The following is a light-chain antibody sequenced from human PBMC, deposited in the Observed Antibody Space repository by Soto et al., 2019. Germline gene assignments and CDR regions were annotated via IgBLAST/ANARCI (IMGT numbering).Light chain of an antibody. Sequence: DIQMTPSPSSLSASIGDRVTITCRASETINKYLNWYQQKPGKPPKLLIYTASTLPSGVPSRFSGSRPGTNFTLTINSLQPEDFATYYCQQSYKTPQTFGQGTKVDIK. CDR1: ETINKY. J-gene: IGKJ1*01. V-gene: IGKV1-39*01. CDR2: TAS. CDR3: QQSYKTPQT.